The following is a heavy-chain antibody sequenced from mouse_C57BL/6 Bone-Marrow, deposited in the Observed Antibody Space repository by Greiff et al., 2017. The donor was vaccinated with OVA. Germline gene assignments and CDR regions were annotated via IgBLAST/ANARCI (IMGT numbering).Heavy chain of an antibody. J-gene: IGHJ3*01. V-gene: IGHV1-74*01. CDR3: AIGEGANWDEETWFAY. CDR1: GYTFTSYW. D-gene: IGHD4-1*01. CDR2: IHPSDSDT. Sequence: QVQLQQPGAELVKPGASVKVSCKASGYTFTSYWMHWVKQRPGQGLEWIGRIHPSDSDTNYNQKFKGKATLTVDKSSSTAYMQLSSLTSEDSAVYYCAIGEGANWDEETWFAYWGQGTLVTVSA.